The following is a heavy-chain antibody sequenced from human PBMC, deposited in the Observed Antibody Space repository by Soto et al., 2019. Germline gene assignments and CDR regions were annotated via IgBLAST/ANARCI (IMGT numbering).Heavy chain of an antibody. CDR3: ARDQRITIFGVVIYPQPGWFDP. Sequence: SETLSLTCTVSGYSISSGYYWGWIRQPPGKGLEWIGSIYHSGTTYYNPSLKSRVTISVDSSQTQFSLKLSSVTAADTAVYYCARDQRITIFGVVIYPQPGWFDPWGQGTLGTVSS. J-gene: IGHJ5*02. D-gene: IGHD3-3*01. V-gene: IGHV4-38-2*02. CDR1: GYSISSGYY. CDR2: IYHSGTT.